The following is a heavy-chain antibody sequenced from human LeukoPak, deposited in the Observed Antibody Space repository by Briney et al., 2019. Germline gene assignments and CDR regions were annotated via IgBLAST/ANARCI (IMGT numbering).Heavy chain of an antibody. J-gene: IGHJ3*02. CDR3: ARENTMIDAFDI. CDR2: ISTYTGNT. CDR1: GYTFSNYA. Sequence: ASLKVSCKTSGYTFSNYAISWVRQTPGQGLEWMGWISTYTGNTKYAQKFQGRVTMTTETSTSTAFMELRSLESDDTAVYYCARENTMIDAFDIWGQGTMVTVSS. V-gene: IGHV1-18*01. D-gene: IGHD3-22*01.